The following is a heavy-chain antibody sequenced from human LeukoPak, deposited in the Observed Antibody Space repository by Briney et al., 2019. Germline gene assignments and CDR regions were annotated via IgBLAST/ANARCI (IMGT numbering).Heavy chain of an antibody. V-gene: IGHV3-21*01. CDR3: ARSWGSGSYYPYY. D-gene: IGHD3-10*01. CDR2: ISSSSSYI. CDR1: GFTYSSYS. Sequence: GGSLRLSCAGSGFTYSSYSMNWVRQAPGKGLEWVSSISSSSSYIYYADSVKGRFTISRDNAKNSLYLQMNSLRAEDTAVYYCARSWGSGSYYPYYWGQGTLVTVSS. J-gene: IGHJ4*02.